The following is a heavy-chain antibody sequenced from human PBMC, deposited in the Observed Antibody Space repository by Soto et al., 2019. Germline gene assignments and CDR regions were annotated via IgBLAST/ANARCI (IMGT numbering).Heavy chain of an antibody. Sequence: SETLSLTCSVSGGSISTSRSYWAWIRQPPGKGLEWLANIFYSGSTSYNPSLASRVSVSVDTSKNEFSLKLRSVTAADTAVYYCARQPTTGDTDLWFDPWGQGTLVTVS. V-gene: IGHV4-39*01. CDR3: ARQPTTGDTDLWFDP. J-gene: IGHJ5*02. CDR2: IFYSGST. CDR1: GGSISTSRSY. D-gene: IGHD2-21*01.